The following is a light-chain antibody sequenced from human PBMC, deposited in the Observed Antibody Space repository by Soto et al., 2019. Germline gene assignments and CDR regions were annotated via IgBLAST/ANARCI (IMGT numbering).Light chain of an antibody. J-gene: IGKJ1*01. CDR1: QSVSSSF. CDR2: GAS. Sequence: EIVLAQSPGTLSLSPGESATLSCRASQSVSSSFLAWYQQKAGQAPRLLIYGASRRATGIPDRFSGSGSGTDFTLTISRLEPEDFAVYYCHQYDSWTFGQGTKVDIK. V-gene: IGKV3-20*01. CDR3: HQYDSWT.